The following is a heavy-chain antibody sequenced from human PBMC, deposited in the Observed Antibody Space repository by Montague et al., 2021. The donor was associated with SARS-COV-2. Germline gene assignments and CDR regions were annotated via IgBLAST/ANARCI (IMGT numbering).Heavy chain of an antibody. CDR1: GGSISTYY. J-gene: IGHJ4*02. V-gene: IGHV4-59*01. CDR3: ARGPFWSAAPDY. CDR2: IYYSGNT. Sequence: SETLSLTCTLSGGSISTYYRNWIRQPPGKGLEWIGYIYYSGNTYYNPSLKSRATISVETSKNQFSLSLTSVTAADTAVYYCARGPFWSAAPDYWGQGILVTVSS. D-gene: IGHD3-3*01.